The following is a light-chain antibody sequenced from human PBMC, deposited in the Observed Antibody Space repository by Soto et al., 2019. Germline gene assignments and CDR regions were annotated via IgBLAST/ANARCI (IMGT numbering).Light chain of an antibody. J-gene: IGKJ5*01. CDR2: DAS. Sequence: AIQLTQSPSSLSASVGDRVTITCRASQGISSALAWYRQKPGKAPKLLIYDASRLESGVPSRFSGSGSGTDFTLTISSLQPEDFATYYCQQFNSYPITFGQGTRLEIK. CDR3: QQFNSYPIT. CDR1: QGISSA. V-gene: IGKV1-13*02.